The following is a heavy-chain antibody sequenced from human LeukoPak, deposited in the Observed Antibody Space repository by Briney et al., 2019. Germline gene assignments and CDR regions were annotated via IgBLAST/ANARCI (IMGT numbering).Heavy chain of an antibody. D-gene: IGHD3-10*01. CDR2: ISHDGNNK. V-gene: IGHV3-30*18. CDR1: GFTFSVYG. CDR3: AKAEGVSGSLYHGDY. Sequence: PGGSLRLSCAASGFTFSVYGMHWVRQAPGKGLEWVAVISHDGNNKYYEDSVKGRFSISRDNFKNTLYLQMNSLRAEDTAIYYCAKAEGVSGSLYHGDYWGQGTLVTVSS. J-gene: IGHJ4*02.